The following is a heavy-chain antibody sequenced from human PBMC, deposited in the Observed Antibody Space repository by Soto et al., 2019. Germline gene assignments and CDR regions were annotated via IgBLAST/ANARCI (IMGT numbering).Heavy chain of an antibody. CDR1: GFSLSNARMG. D-gene: IGHD6-13*01. V-gene: IGHV2-26*01. Sequence: QVTLKESGPVLVKPTETLTLTCTVSGFSLSNARMGVSWIRQPPGKALEGLAHIFSNDEKSYSTSLKSRLTISKDTSKIQVVLTMTNMDPVDTATYYCARITAAGYYYYYVMDVWGQGTTVTVSS. CDR3: ARITAAGYYYYYVMDV. J-gene: IGHJ6*02. CDR2: IFSNDEK.